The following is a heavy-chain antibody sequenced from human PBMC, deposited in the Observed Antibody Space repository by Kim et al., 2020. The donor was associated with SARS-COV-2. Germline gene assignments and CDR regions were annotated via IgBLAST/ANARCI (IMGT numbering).Heavy chain of an antibody. J-gene: IGHJ4*02. V-gene: IGHV3-15*01. D-gene: IGHD4-17*01. Sequence: DYAAPVKGRLTISRDDSKNTMYLQMNSLKTEDTAVYYCTTGGLLATVTYYWGQGSLVTVSS. CDR3: TTGGLLATVTYY.